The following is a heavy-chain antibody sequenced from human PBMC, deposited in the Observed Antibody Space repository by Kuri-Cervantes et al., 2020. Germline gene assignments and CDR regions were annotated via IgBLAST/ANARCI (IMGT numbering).Heavy chain of an antibody. CDR3: ARDGVDIVATFPWYYMDV. CDR2: ISFDGSDK. CDR1: GFTFSNHG. D-gene: IGHD5-12*01. Sequence: GGSLRLSCAASGFTFSNHGMHWVRQAPGKGLEWVAVISFDGSDKSYADSVKGRFTISRDNSKNTLYLQMNSLRAEDTAVYYCARDGVDIVATFPWYYMDVWGKGTTVTVSS. V-gene: IGHV3-30*03. J-gene: IGHJ6*03.